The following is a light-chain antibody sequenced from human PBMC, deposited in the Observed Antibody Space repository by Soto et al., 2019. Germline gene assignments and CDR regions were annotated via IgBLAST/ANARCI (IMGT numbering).Light chain of an antibody. CDR1: NSNVGGGYD. J-gene: IGLJ3*02. CDR3: QSYDNSLSGSRV. V-gene: IGLV1-40*01. Sequence: QSVLTQPPSVSGAPGQTVTISCTGSNSNVGGGYDVHWYQQLPGSAPKLLIYANNNRPSGVPDRFSGSKSGTSASLAITGLQAADEANYYCQSYDNSLSGSRVFGGGTKLTVL. CDR2: ANN.